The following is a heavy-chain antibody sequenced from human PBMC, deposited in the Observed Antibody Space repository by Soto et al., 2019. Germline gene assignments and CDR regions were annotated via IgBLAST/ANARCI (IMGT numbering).Heavy chain of an antibody. CDR2: IKQDGSEK. V-gene: IGHV3-7*01. CDR3: AGDDTRKDYDFWSGQYTTDAFDI. J-gene: IGHJ3*02. CDR1: GFTFSSYW. Sequence: EVQLVESGGGLVQPGGSLRLSCAASGFTFSSYWMSWVRQAPGKGLEWVANIKQDGSEKYYVDSVKGRFTISRDNAQNSLYLKMNRLRAEDTAVYYWAGDDTRKDYDFWSGQYTTDAFDIWGQGRMVTVSS. D-gene: IGHD3-3*01.